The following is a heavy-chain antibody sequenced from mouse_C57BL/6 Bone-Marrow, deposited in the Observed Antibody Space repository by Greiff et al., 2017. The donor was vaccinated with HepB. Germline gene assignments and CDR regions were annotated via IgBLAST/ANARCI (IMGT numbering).Heavy chain of an antibody. Sequence: QVHVKQSGAELARPGASVKLSCKASGYTFTSYGISWVKQRTGQGLEWIGEIYPRSGNTYYNEKFKGKATLTADKSSSTAYMELRSLTSEDSAVYFCARPDSSGYGDDYWGQGTTLTVSS. CDR2: IYPRSGNT. V-gene: IGHV1-81*01. D-gene: IGHD3-2*02. CDR1: GYTFTSYG. J-gene: IGHJ2*01. CDR3: ARPDSSGYGDDY.